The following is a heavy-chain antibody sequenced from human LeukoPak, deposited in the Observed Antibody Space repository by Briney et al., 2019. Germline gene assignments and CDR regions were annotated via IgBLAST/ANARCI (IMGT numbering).Heavy chain of an antibody. CDR1: GFTISRYG. CDR3: AKWYSSGWYFVAWDY. D-gene: IGHD6-19*01. V-gene: IGHV3-30*18. Sequence: GGSLRLPCAASGFTISRYGMYWVRQAPGKGLEWVAVISYDGGNKHYADSVKGRFTISRDNSKNTLYLQMNSLRAEDTAVYYCAKWYSSGWYFVAWDYWGQGTLVTVSS. J-gene: IGHJ4*02. CDR2: ISYDGGNK.